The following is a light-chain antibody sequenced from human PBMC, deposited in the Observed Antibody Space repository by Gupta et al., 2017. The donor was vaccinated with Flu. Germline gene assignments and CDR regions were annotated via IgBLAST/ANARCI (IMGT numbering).Light chain of an antibody. J-gene: IGLJ2*01. Sequence: QSALTQPPSASGSPGQSVTISCTGTSSDVGGYNYVSWYQQHPGKAPKLMIYEVSKRPSGVPDRFSGSKSGKTASLTVSGLQAEDEADYYCSSYAGNNNLRFGGGTKLTVL. CDR1: SSDVGGYNY. V-gene: IGLV2-8*01. CDR3: SSYAGNNNLR. CDR2: EVS.